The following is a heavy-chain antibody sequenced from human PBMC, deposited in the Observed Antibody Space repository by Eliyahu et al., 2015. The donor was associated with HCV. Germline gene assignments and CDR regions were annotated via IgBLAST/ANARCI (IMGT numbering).Heavy chain of an antibody. D-gene: IGHD5-18*01. CDR3: ARDPAMEYYFDH. Sequence: QVQLRESGPGLMKPSETLSLXXXXSGYXISSAYXWGWIRQPPGKGLEWVGSVYHSGSSYYNPSLKGRVTISVDTSKNQFSLKLTSVTAADTAMYYCARDPAMEYYFDHWGQGTLVTVSS. CDR2: VYHSGSS. J-gene: IGHJ4*02. V-gene: IGHV4-38-2*02. CDR1: GYXISSAYX.